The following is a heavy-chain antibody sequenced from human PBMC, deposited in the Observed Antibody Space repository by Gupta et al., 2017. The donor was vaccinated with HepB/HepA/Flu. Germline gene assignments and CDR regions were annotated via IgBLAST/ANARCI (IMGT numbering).Heavy chain of an antibody. CDR1: GFPVSSYW. D-gene: IGHD2/OR15-2a*01. CDR3: SRDTFGPYDY. Sequence: EVQLAESGGGLVRPGGSLRLSCAASGFPVSSYWMHWVRQAPGKGLVWVSRMNQHGSVINYADSVKGRFTISRDNTKNALYLQMNSLRAEDTAIYFCSRDTFGPYDYWGQGTLVTVSS. CDR2: MNQHGSVI. V-gene: IGHV3-74*01. J-gene: IGHJ4*02.